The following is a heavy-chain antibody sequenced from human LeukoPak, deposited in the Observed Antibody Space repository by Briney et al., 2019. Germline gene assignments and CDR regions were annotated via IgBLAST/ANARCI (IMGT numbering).Heavy chain of an antibody. CDR3: AKDAEMATISPYFDY. D-gene: IGHD5-24*01. Sequence: PGGSLRLSCAASGFTFSSYWMHWVRQAPGKGLVWVSRINSDGSSTSYADSVKGRFTISRDNAKNTLFLQMNSLRAEDTAVYYCAKDAEMATISPYFDYWGQGTLVTVSS. CDR1: GFTFSSYW. CDR2: INSDGSST. V-gene: IGHV3-74*01. J-gene: IGHJ4*02.